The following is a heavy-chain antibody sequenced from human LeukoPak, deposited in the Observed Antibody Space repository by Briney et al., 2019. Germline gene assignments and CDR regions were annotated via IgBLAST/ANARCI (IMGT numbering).Heavy chain of an antibody. V-gene: IGHV3-23*01. J-gene: IGHJ6*02. CDR2: ISGSGGST. Sequence: GGSLRPSCAASGFTFSSYAMSWVRQAPGKGLEWVSAISGSGGSTYYADSVKGRFTISRDNSKNTLYLQMNSLRAEDTAVYYCAEDSSGYYYGDYYGMDVWGQGTTVTVSS. D-gene: IGHD3-22*01. CDR3: AEDSSGYYYGDYYGMDV. CDR1: GFTFSSYA.